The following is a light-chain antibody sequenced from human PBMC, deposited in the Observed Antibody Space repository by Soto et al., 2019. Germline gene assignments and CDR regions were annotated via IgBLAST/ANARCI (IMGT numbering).Light chain of an antibody. V-gene: IGLV1-44*01. CDR3: RTGDASRNWV. CDR2: SNN. J-gene: IGLJ3*02. Sequence: QSVLTQPPSASGTPGQRVTISCSGSSSIIGSNTVNWYQQLPGTAPNLLLYSNNQRPSGVPDRFSGSKSGTSASLGISGRQSEDEADYYCRTGDASRNWVFGGGTKLTVL. CDR1: SSIIGSNT.